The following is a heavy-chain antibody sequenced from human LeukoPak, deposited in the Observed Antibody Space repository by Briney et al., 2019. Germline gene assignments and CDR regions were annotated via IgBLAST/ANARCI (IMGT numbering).Heavy chain of an antibody. CDR1: GFPFNTYV. Sequence: GGSLRLSCAASGFPFNTYVMSWVRQAPGKGLDWVSAINGGGSNTYYADSVKGRFTISRDNSKNMVYLQMNNLRADDTAVYYCAKSVVVITFRFDDWGQGALVTVSS. D-gene: IGHD2-15*01. J-gene: IGHJ4*02. V-gene: IGHV3-23*01. CDR2: INGGGSNT. CDR3: AKSVVVITFRFDD.